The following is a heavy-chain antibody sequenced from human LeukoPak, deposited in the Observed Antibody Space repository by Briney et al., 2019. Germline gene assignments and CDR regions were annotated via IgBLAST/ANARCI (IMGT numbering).Heavy chain of an antibody. D-gene: IGHD5-24*01. CDR1: GFTFSSYT. CDR3: ARGYGYTFDY. Sequence: PGGSLRLSCAASGFTFSSYTMSWVRQAPGKGLEWVSYISSSGGTIYYADSVKGRFTISRNNAKNSLYLQMDSLRAEDTAVYYCARGYGYTFDYWGQGTLVTVS. J-gene: IGHJ4*02. V-gene: IGHV3-48*01. CDR2: ISSSGGTI.